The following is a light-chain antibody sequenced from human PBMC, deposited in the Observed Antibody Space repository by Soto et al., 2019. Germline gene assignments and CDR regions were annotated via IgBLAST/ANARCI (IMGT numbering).Light chain of an antibody. CDR1: SSNIGGNS. V-gene: IGLV1-51*01. CDR3: GSWDSSLSAYS. Sequence: QSVLTQPPSVSAAPGQKVTISCFGGSSNIGGNSVSWYEQLPGTAPTLLIYDDNRRPSGIPDRFSGSKSGTSATLGITGFQTGDESDYYCGSWDSSLSAYSFGTRTKVTVL. J-gene: IGLJ1*01. CDR2: DDN.